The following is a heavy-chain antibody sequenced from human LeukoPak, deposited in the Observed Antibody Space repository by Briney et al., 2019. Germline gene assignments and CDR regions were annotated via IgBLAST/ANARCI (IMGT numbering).Heavy chain of an antibody. D-gene: IGHD4-17*01. Sequence: GSLRLSCAASGFTFSSYAMSWVRQPPGKGLEWIGEINLSGSTNYNPSLKSRVTISVDTSKNQFSLKLSSVTAADTAVYYCARVYGDYVGNDYWGQGTLVTVSS. CDR1: GFTFSSYA. V-gene: IGHV4-34*01. CDR2: INLSGST. J-gene: IGHJ4*02. CDR3: ARVYGDYVGNDY.